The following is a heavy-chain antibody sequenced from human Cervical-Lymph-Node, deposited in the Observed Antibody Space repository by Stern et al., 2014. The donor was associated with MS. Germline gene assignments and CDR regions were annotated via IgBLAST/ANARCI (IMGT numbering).Heavy chain of an antibody. J-gene: IGHJ4*02. Sequence: VQLLESGTEVKKSGASVRISCKASGYTFTIYYLNWVRPAPGQGLEWLGISNPSTGSTAYAQKSQDRVTMTNDTSTSTVYLEMSSLISEDTAVYYCARQNMVRGVTELDFWGQGTLVTVSS. V-gene: IGHV1-46*01. CDR3: ARQNMVRGVTELDF. CDR2: SNPSTGST. D-gene: IGHD3-10*01. CDR1: GYTFTIYY.